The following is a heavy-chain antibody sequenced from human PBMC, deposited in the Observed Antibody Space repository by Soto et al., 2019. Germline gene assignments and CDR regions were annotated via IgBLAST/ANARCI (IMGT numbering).Heavy chain of an antibody. V-gene: IGHV4-39*01. CDR1: GGSISSSSYY. CDR2: IYYSGST. Sequence: PSETLSLTCIVSGGSISSSSYYWGWMRQPPGQGLEWIGCIYYSGSTYYNPSLKSRVTISVDTSKNQFSLKLSSVTAADTAVFYCARHRTRNWLDSCGQVTLVTACS. J-gene: IGHJ5*01. D-gene: IGHD6-6*01. CDR3: ARHRTRNWLDS.